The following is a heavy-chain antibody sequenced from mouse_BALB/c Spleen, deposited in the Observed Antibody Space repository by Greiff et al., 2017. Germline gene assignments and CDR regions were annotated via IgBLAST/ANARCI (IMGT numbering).Heavy chain of an antibody. V-gene: IGHV5-9-3*01. CDR2: ISSGGSYT. D-gene: IGHD2-10*02. J-gene: IGHJ4*01. CDR1: GFTFSSYA. Sequence: EVQLVESGGGLVKPGGSLKLSCAASGFTFSSYAMSWVRQTPEKRLEWVATISSGGSYTDYPDSVKGRFTISRDNAKNTLYLQLSSLRSEDTAMYYCARTEYGNYDYAMDYWGQGTSVTVSA. CDR3: ARTEYGNYDYAMDY.